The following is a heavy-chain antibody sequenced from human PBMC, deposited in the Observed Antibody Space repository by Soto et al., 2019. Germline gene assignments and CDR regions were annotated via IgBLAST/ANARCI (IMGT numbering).Heavy chain of an antibody. V-gene: IGHV1-2*02. CDR2: INPNSGGT. CDR1: GYTFTGYY. J-gene: IGHJ5*02. D-gene: IGHD3-3*01. Sequence: AASVKVSCKASGYTFTGYYMHWVRQAPGQGLEWMGWINPNSGGTNYAQKFQGRVTMTRDTSISTAYMELSRLRSDDTAVYYCARGCYDFWSGYWFDPWGQGTLVTVSS. CDR3: ARGCYDFWSGYWFDP.